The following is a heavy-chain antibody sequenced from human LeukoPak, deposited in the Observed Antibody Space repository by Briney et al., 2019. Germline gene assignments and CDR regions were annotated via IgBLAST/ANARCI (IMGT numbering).Heavy chain of an antibody. CDR2: INHSGST. CDR1: GGSFSGYY. J-gene: IGHJ3*01. Sequence: SETLSLTCAVYGGSFSGYYCSWIRKPPGTGLAWIGEINHSGSTNYNPSLKSRVTISVDTSKNQFSLKLSSVTAADTAVYYCASPPYCSSTSCPPWGQGTMVTVSS. CDR3: ASPPYCSSTSCPP. D-gene: IGHD2-2*01. V-gene: IGHV4-34*01.